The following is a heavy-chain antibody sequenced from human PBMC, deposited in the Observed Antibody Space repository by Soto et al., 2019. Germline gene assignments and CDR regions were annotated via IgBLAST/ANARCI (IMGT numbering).Heavy chain of an antibody. CDR3: ARVRDRGNWGLKDYYYGMDV. J-gene: IGHJ6*04. Sequence: ASVKVSCKASGGTFSSYTISWVRQAPGQGLEWMGRIIPILGIANYAQKFQGRVTITADKSTSTAYMELSSLRSEDTAVYYCARVRDRGNWGLKDYYYGMDVWGKGTTVTVSS. CDR1: GGTFSSYT. V-gene: IGHV1-69*02. CDR2: IIPILGIA. D-gene: IGHD7-27*01.